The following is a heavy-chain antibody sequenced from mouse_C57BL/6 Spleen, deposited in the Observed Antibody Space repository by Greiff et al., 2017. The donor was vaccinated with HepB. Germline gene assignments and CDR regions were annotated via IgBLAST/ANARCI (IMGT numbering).Heavy chain of an antibody. CDR2: IRNKANNHAT. CDR1: GFTFSDAW. CDR3: TRRDYYGSSYEGYYFDY. J-gene: IGHJ2*01. D-gene: IGHD1-1*01. V-gene: IGHV6-6*01. Sequence: EVKLMESGGGLVQPGGSMKLSCAASGFTFSDAWMDWVRQSPEKGLEWVAEIRNKANNHATYYAESVKGRFTISRDDSKSSVYLQMNSLRAEDTGIYYCTRRDYYGSSYEGYYFDYWGQGTTLTVSS.